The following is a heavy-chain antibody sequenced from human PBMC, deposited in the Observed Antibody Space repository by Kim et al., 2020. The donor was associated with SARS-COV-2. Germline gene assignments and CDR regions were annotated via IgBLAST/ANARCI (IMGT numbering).Heavy chain of an antibody. CDR3: AKEAGNSFGSPYYYYVM. J-gene: IGHJ6*01. Sequence: GGSLRLSCAASGFTFDDCTMHWVRQAPGKGLEWVSLITWDGGATYYADSVKGRFTISRDNSKNSLYLQINSLRTEDTAFYYCAKEAGNSFGSPYYYYVM. CDR2: ITWDGGAT. V-gene: IGHV3-43*01. CDR1: GFTFDDCT. D-gene: IGHD5-18*01.